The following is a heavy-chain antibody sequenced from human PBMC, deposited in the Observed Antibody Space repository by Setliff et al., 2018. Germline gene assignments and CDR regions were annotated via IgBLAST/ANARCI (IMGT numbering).Heavy chain of an antibody. CDR3: AKPQVELRWGFES. CDR2: IYSGERST. V-gene: IGHV3-23*03. J-gene: IGHJ4*02. Sequence: PGGSLRLSCAGSGFAFSSYAMSWVRQAPGKGLEWVSTIYSGERSTFYTDSVKGRFTISRDSSKNTLYLQMNSLRAEDTAVYYCAKPQVELRWGFESWGQGTLVTVSS. CDR1: GFAFSSYA. D-gene: IGHD3-16*01.